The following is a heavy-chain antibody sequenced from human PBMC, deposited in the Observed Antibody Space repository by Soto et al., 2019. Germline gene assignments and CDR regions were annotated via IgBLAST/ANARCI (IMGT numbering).Heavy chain of an antibody. CDR1: GFTFSSYG. CDR2: IWYDGSNK. D-gene: IGHD1-26*01. J-gene: IGHJ6*02. V-gene: IGHV3-33*01. Sequence: GGSLRLSCAASGFTFSSYGMHWVRQAPGKGLEWVAVIWYDGSNKYYADSVKGRFTISRDNSKNTLYLQMNSLRAEDTAVYYCARDFSWELRDPGYYYYGMDVWGQGTTVTVS. CDR3: ARDFSWELRDPGYYYYGMDV.